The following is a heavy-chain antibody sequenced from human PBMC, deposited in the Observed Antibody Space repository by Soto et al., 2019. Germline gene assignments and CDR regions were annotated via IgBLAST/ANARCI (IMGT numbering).Heavy chain of an antibody. CDR3: AKDLFRQQLANFAS. V-gene: IGHV3-30*18. Sequence: QVQLVESGGGVVQPGRSLRLSCAASGFTFSSYGMHWVRQAPGKGLEWVAGISYDGSNKYYADSVKGRFTISRDKSKNTQYQQMNSLRAEDTAVYYCAKDLFRQQLANFASWGQGTLVTVSS. CDR2: ISYDGSNK. D-gene: IGHD6-13*01. J-gene: IGHJ4*02. CDR1: GFTFSSYG.